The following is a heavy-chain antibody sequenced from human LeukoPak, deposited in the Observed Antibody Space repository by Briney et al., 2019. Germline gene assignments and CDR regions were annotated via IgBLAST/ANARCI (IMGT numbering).Heavy chain of an antibody. CDR3: ARVSPVDTAMAYYFDY. D-gene: IGHD5-18*01. CDR2: IYYSGST. CDR1: GGSISSGGYY. Sequence: SETLSLTCTVSGGSISSGGYYWSWVRQHPGKGLEWIGYIYYSGSTYYNPSLKSRVTISVDTSKNQFSLKLTSVTAADTAVYYCARVSPVDTAMAYYFDYWGQGTLVTVSS. J-gene: IGHJ4*02. V-gene: IGHV4-31*03.